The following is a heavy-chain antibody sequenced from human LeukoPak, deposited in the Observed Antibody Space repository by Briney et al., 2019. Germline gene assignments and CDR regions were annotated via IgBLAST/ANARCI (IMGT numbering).Heavy chain of an antibody. J-gene: IGHJ4*02. CDR2: IRYDGSNR. Sequence: GGSLRLSCAASGFTFSSYGMSWVRQAPGKGLEWVAFIRYDGSNRYYADSVKGRFTISRDNSKNTLYLQMNSLRAEDTAVYYCAKDTTSAYGFGYWGQGTLVTVSS. D-gene: IGHD1-1*01. CDR3: AKDTTSAYGFGY. CDR1: GFTFSSYG. V-gene: IGHV3-30*02.